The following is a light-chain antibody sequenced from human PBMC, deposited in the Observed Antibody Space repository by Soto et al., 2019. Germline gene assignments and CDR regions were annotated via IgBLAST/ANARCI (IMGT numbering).Light chain of an antibody. CDR1: SGSIASNY. CDR3: QSYDSNNRWM. Sequence: NFMLTQPHSVSESPGKTVTISCTGSSGSIASNYVQWYQQRPGSAPTTVIYEDNRRPSGVPDRFSGSIDNSSNSASLTISGLKTEDEADYYCQSYDSNNRWMFGGGTKLTVL. CDR2: EDN. J-gene: IGLJ3*02. V-gene: IGLV6-57*02.